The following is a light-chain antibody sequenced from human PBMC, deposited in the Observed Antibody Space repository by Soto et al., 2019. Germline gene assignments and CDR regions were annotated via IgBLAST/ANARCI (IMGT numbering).Light chain of an antibody. Sequence: QSVLTQPPSVSGAPGQRVTISCTGSSSIIGAGYDVHWYQQFPGTTPKFLIYGNTNRPSGVPDRFSASKSGTSASLDITGLQAEDEAEYFCQSYDTSLTVVFGGGTKVTVL. CDR2: GNT. CDR3: QSYDTSLTVV. J-gene: IGLJ2*01. V-gene: IGLV1-40*01. CDR1: SSIIGAGYD.